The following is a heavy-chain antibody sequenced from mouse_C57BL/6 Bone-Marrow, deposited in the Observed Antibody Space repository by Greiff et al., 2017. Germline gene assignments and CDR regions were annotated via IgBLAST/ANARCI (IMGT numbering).Heavy chain of an antibody. CDR2: IDPSDSYT. J-gene: IGHJ2*01. V-gene: IGHV1-69*01. CDR1: GYTFTSYW. Sequence: VQLQQPGAELVMPGASVKLSCKASGYTFTSYWMHWVKQRPGQGLECIGEIDPSDSYTNYNQKFKGKSTLTVDKSSSTAYMQLSSLTSEDSAVYYCARGDYDFDYWGQGTTLTVSS. CDR3: ARGDYDFDY. D-gene: IGHD2-4*01.